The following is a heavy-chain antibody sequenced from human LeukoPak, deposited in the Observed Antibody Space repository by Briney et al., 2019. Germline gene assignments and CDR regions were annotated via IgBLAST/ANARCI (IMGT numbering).Heavy chain of an antibody. J-gene: IGHJ4*02. CDR2: ISSSGSTI. D-gene: IGHD5-24*01. V-gene: IGHV3-48*03. CDR1: GFTFSSYE. Sequence: GGSLGLSCAASGFTFSSYEMNWVRQAPGKGLEWVSYISSSGSTIYYADSVKGRFTISRDNAKNSLYLQMNSLRAEDTAVYYCAREGMATIPASFDYWGQGTLVTVSS. CDR3: AREGMATIPASFDY.